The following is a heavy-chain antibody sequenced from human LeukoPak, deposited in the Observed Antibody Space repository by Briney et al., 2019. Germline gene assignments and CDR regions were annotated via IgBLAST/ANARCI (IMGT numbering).Heavy chain of an antibody. Sequence: PGGSLRLSCAASGFSFSNFYMSWIRQAPGKGLEWVSYISSSSTYTNSADSVRGRFTISRDNAKNSLYLQMNSLRVEDTAVHYCARESDSSGYYDYWGQGTLVTVSS. CDR3: ARESDSSGYYDY. D-gene: IGHD3-22*01. CDR1: GFSFSNFY. CDR2: ISSSSTYT. V-gene: IGHV3-11*06. J-gene: IGHJ4*02.